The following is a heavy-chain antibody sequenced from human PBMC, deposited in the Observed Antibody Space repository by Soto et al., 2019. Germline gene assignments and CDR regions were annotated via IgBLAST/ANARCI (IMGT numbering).Heavy chain of an antibody. Sequence: GGSLRLSCAASGFTFSSYAMSWVRQAPGKGLEWVSAISGSGGSTYYADSVKGRFTISRDNSKNTLYLQMNSLRAEDTAIYYCAKSYRFLRYCSSTSCYDAFDIWGQGTMVTVSS. D-gene: IGHD2-2*01. J-gene: IGHJ3*02. V-gene: IGHV3-23*01. CDR1: GFTFSSYA. CDR3: AKSYRFLRYCSSTSCYDAFDI. CDR2: ISGSGGST.